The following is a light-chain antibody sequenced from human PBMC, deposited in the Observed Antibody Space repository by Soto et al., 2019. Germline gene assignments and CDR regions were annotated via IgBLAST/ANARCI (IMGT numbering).Light chain of an antibody. CDR1: QSISSY. J-gene: IGKJ4*01. CDR2: AAS. CDR3: QQSYSTPLT. Sequence: DIPMTQSPSSLSASVGDRVTITCRASQSISSYLNWYQQKPGKAPKLLISAASSLQSGVASRFSGSGSGTDFTLTISSLQPEDFATYYCQQSYSTPLTFGGGTKVEIK. V-gene: IGKV1-39*01.